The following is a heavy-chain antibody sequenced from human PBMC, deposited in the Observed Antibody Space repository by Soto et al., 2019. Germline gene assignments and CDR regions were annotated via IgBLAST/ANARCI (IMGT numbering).Heavy chain of an antibody. CDR1: GASVNSSSYF. V-gene: IGHV4-61*01. J-gene: IGHJ5*02. Sequence: TSETLSLTCTVSGASVNSSSYFWSWIRQPPGKGLEWIGYIYFSGSTTYNASLKSRVTISVDTSKNQFSLNLTSVTTADTAVYYCARDLNSGNYPAGEFDPWGQGTLVTVSS. CDR2: IYFSGST. CDR3: ARDLNSGNYPAGEFDP. D-gene: IGHD1-26*01.